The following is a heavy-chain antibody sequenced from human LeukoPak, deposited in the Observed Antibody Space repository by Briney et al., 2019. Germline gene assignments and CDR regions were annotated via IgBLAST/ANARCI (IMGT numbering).Heavy chain of an antibody. J-gene: IGHJ4*02. D-gene: IGHD6-13*01. Sequence: GGSLRLSCAASGFTFSSYSMNWVRQAPGKGLEWVSSISSSSSYIYYADSVTGRFTISRDNAKNSLYLQMNSLRAEDTAVYYWATSRYSSSWAPRGGWGQGTLVTVSS. CDR1: GFTFSSYS. CDR3: ATSRYSSSWAPRGG. V-gene: IGHV3-21*01. CDR2: ISSSSSYI.